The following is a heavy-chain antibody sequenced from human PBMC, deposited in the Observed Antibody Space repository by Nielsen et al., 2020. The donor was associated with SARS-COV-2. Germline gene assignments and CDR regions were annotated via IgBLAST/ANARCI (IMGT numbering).Heavy chain of an antibody. CDR3: ARDRSPVDSPWDV. Sequence: GGSLRLSCAASGFTFSSYWMSWVRQAPGKGLEWVANIKQDGSEKYYVDSVKGRFTVSRDNAKNSLYLQMNSLRAEDTAVYYCARDRSPVDSPWDVWGQGTTVTVSS. D-gene: IGHD2-15*01. CDR1: GFTFSSYW. CDR2: IKQDGSEK. V-gene: IGHV3-7*01. J-gene: IGHJ6*02.